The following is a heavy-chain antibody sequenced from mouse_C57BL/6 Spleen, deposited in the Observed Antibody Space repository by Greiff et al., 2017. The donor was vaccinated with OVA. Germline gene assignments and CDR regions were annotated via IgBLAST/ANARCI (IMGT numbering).Heavy chain of an antibody. D-gene: IGHD2-5*01. CDR3: ARGGAYYSNYFYWYFDV. J-gene: IGHJ1*03. CDR1: GYTFTSYW. V-gene: IGHV1-53*01. Sequence: QVQLQQPGTELVKPGASVKLSCKASGYTFTSYWMHWVKQRPGQGLEWIGNTNPSNGGTNYNEKFKSKATLTVDKSSSTAYMQLSSLTSEDSAVYYCARGGAYYSNYFYWYFDVWGTGTTVTVSS. CDR2: TNPSNGGT.